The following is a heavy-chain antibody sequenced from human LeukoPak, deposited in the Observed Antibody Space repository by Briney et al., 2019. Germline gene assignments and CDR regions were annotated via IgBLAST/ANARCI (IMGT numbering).Heavy chain of an antibody. CDR1: GFTVSTNY. J-gene: IGHJ4*02. CDR2: IYSGGST. D-gene: IGHD3-22*01. V-gene: IGHV3-53*05. Sequence: GGSLRLSCAASGFTVSTNYMTWVRQAPGKGLEWVSVIYSGGSTYYADSVKGRFTMTRDTSTSTVYMELSSLRSEDTAVYYCARDSANYYDSSGYTDYWGQGTLVTVSS. CDR3: ARDSANYYDSSGYTDY.